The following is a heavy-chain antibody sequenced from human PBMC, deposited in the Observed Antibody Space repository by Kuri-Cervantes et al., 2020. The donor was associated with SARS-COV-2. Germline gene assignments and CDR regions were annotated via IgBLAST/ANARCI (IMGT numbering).Heavy chain of an antibody. CDR1: GFTFSSYA. Sequence: GGSLRLSCAASGFTFSSYAMHWVRQAPGKGLEWVGRIKSKTDGGTTDYAAPVKGRFTISRDDSKNTLYLQMNSLKTEDTAVYYCTGGEPDAFDIWGQGTMVTVSS. CDR3: TGGEPDAFDI. J-gene: IGHJ3*02. V-gene: IGHV3-15*01. CDR2: IKSKTDGGTT. D-gene: IGHD1-14*01.